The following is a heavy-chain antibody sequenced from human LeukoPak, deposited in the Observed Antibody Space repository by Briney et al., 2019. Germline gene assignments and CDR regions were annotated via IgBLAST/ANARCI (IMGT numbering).Heavy chain of an antibody. J-gene: IGHJ6*02. D-gene: IGHD5-12*01. V-gene: IGHV1-2*02. CDR2: INPNSGGT. CDR3: ARDKRIVATINPRGYYGMDV. CDR1: GYTFTGYY. Sequence: ASVKASCKASGYTFTGYYMHWVRQAPGQGLEWMGWINPNSGGTNYAQKFQGRVTMTRDTSISTAYMELSRLRSDDTAVYYCARDKRIVATINPRGYYGMDVWGQGTTVTVSS.